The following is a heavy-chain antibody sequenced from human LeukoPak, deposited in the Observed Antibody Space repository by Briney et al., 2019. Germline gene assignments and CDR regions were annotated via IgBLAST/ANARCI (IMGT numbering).Heavy chain of an antibody. CDR3: ARVGYYDSSGDDY. V-gene: IGHV1-2*06. D-gene: IGHD3-22*01. CDR2: IYPSSGGT. Sequence: GASVKVSCKASGYTFTNYHMHWVRQAPGQGLEWMGRIYPSSGGTNYAQEFQGRITLTTDTSINTAYMELSRLRFDDTAVYYCARVGYYDSSGDDYWGQGTLVTVSS. CDR1: GYTFTNYH. J-gene: IGHJ4*02.